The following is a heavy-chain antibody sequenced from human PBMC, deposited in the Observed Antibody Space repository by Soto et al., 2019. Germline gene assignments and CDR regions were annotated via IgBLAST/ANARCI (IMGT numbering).Heavy chain of an antibody. Sequence: GGSLRLSCVASGFGFHTYWMHWVRQVPGKGLVWVARINSDGDTSTYADSVKGRFSISRDNTKNTLFLQMNGLRDDDTAVYYCTRDWADCYGSGNYYPRFDPWGQGALVTVSS. CDR3: TRDWADCYGSGNYYPRFDP. CDR2: INSDGDTS. J-gene: IGHJ5*02. D-gene: IGHD3-10*01. V-gene: IGHV3-74*01. CDR1: GFGFHTYW.